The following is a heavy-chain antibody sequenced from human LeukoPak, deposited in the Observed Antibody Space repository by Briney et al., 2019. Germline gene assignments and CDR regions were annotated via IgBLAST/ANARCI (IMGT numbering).Heavy chain of an antibody. CDR1: GGSFSGYY. V-gene: IGHV4-34*01. Sequence: SETLSLTCAVYGGSFSGYYWSWIRQPPGKGLEWIGEINHSGSTNYNPSLKSRVTISVDTSKNQFSLKLSSVTAADTAVYYCARGPNGIAAAGLYGMDVWGQGTTVTVSS. J-gene: IGHJ6*02. CDR2: INHSGST. D-gene: IGHD6-13*01. CDR3: ARGPNGIAAAGLYGMDV.